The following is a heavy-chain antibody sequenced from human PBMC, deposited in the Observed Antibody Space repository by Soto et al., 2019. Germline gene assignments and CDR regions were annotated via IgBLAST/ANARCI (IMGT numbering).Heavy chain of an antibody. V-gene: IGHV2-5*02. J-gene: IGHJ6*03. CDR2: IYWDDDK. D-gene: IGHD6-19*01. CDR3: ARPNSGNYYNMYV. CDR1: GFSLSTSGVG. Sequence: QITLKETGPTLVNPTQPLTLTCTFSGFSLSTSGVGVGWIRQPPGKDLEWLALIYWDDDKCYSPSVESRLTIAKNTSKNQVVLTITNMDAADTATYYYARPNSGNYYNMYVWGEGTTV.